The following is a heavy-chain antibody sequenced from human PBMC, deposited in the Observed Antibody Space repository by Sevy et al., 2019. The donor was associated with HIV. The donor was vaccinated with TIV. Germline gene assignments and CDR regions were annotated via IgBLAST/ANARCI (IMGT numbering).Heavy chain of an antibody. CDR3: AHSSGLYGYYYGMDV. J-gene: IGHJ6*02. CDR1: GVTFSSYG. CDR2: ISYDGSKK. D-gene: IGHD3-3*01. V-gene: IGHV3-30*03. Sequence: GGSLRLSCAASGVTFSSYGIHWVRQAPGKGLEWVAVISYDGSKKNHAESMKGRLTIYRDNSKNTLYLEMSSLRPEDTAVYYCAHSSGLYGYYYGMDVWGQGTTVTVSS.